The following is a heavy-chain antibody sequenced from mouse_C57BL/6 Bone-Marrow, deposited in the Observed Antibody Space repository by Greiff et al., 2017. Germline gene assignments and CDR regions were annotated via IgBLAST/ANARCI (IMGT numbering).Heavy chain of an antibody. CDR3: TTVVPGDY. CDR1: GFNIKDDY. CDR2: IDPENGDT. Sequence: VQLKESGAELVRPGASVKLSCTASGFNIKDDYMHWVKQRPEQGLEWIGWIDPENGDTEYASKFQGKATITADTSSNTAYLQLSSLTSEDTAVYYCTTVVPGDYWGQGTSVTVSS. V-gene: IGHV14-4*01. J-gene: IGHJ4*01. D-gene: IGHD1-1*01.